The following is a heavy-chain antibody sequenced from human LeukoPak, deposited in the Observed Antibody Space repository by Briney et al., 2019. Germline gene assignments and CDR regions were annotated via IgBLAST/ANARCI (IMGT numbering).Heavy chain of an antibody. CDR1: GGSFSGYY. Sequence: SETLSPTCAVYGGSFSGYYWSWIRQPPGKGLEWIGEINHSGSTNYNPSLKSRVTISVDTSKNQFSLKLSSVTAADTAVYYCARLDIVVVPAAKNWFDPWGQGTLVTVSS. V-gene: IGHV4-34*01. J-gene: IGHJ5*02. D-gene: IGHD2-2*03. CDR3: ARLDIVVVPAAKNWFDP. CDR2: INHSGST.